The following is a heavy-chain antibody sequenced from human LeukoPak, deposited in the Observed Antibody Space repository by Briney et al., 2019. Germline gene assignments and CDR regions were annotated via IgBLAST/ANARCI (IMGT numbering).Heavy chain of an antibody. Sequence: GGSLRLSCAASGFTFSSYGMSWVRQAPGKGLEWVSAISDSGGSTYYADSVKGRFTISRDNSRNTLYLHMNSLRAEDTAIYYCVKRSDYGGNWNYFDYWGQGTLVTVSS. D-gene: IGHD4-23*01. CDR2: ISDSGGST. J-gene: IGHJ4*02. V-gene: IGHV3-23*01. CDR3: VKRSDYGGNWNYFDY. CDR1: GFTFSSYG.